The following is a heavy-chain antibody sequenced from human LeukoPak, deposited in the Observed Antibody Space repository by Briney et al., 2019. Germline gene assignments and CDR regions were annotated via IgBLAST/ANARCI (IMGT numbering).Heavy chain of an antibody. J-gene: IGHJ6*02. V-gene: IGHV3-30-3*01. Sequence: GRSLRLSCAAPGFTFSSYAMHWVRQAPGKGLEWVAVISYDGSNKYYADSVKGRFTISRDNSKNTLYLQMNSLRAEDTAVYYCARDYGGNSNYYYGMDVWGQGTTVTVSS. CDR3: ARDYGGNSNYYYGMDV. D-gene: IGHD4-23*01. CDR1: GFTFSSYA. CDR2: ISYDGSNK.